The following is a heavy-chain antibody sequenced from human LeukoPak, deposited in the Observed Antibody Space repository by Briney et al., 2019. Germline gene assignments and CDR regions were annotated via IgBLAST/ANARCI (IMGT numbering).Heavy chain of an antibody. Sequence: SETLSLTCTVSGGSISSYYWSWIRQPPGKGLEWIGYIYHSGSTNYNPSLNSRLTISVDTSKNQFSLKLSSVTAADTAVYYCAREIFTISGDYFDYWGQGTPVTVSS. J-gene: IGHJ4*02. CDR2: IYHSGST. D-gene: IGHD3-3*01. CDR1: GGSISSYY. CDR3: AREIFTISGDYFDY. V-gene: IGHV4-59*01.